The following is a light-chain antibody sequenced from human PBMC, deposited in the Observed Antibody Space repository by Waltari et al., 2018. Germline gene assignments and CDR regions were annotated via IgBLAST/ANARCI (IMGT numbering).Light chain of an antibody. V-gene: IGKV3-15*01. CDR3: QQYSNWPPYS. Sequence: EIVLTQSPGTLSLSPGERATLSCRASQSVSSSYLAWYQQKSGQAPRLLIYGASNRAAGIPARFSGSGSGTEFTLTISSLQSEDFALYHCQQYSNWPPYSFGQGTKLEIK. CDR1: QSVSSSY. J-gene: IGKJ2*03. CDR2: GAS.